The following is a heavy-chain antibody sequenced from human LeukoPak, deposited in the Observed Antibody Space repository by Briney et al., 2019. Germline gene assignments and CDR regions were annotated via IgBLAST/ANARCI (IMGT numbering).Heavy chain of an antibody. V-gene: IGHV4-34*08. CDR1: GFTFSSYS. D-gene: IGHD5-18*01. Sequence: GSLRLSCAASGFTFSSYSMNWVRQPPGKGLEWIGEINHSGSTNYNPSLKSRVTISVDTSKNQFSLKLSSVTAADTAVYYCAIIQLWLDYWGQGTLVTVSS. CDR2: INHSGST. J-gene: IGHJ4*02. CDR3: AIIQLWLDY.